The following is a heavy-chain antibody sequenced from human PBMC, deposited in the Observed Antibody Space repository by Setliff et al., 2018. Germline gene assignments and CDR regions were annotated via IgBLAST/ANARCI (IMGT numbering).Heavy chain of an antibody. Sequence: SETLSLTCTVSGGSISSYYWSWIRQPAGKGLEWIGHIYTTGSTNYNPSLKSRVTLSVDTSKNQFSLKLTSVTAADTAIYYCARTPYYYDTAGYDFWGQGTLGTVSS. D-gene: IGHD3-22*01. CDR1: GGSISSYY. J-gene: IGHJ4*02. V-gene: IGHV4-4*07. CDR2: IYTTGST. CDR3: ARTPYYYDTAGYDF.